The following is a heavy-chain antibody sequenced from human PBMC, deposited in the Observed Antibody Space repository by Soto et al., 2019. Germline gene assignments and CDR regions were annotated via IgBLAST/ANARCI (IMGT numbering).Heavy chain of an antibody. J-gene: IGHJ6*02. CDR1: GGTFSSYA. D-gene: IGHD1-26*01. Sequence: QVQLVQSGAEVKKPGSSVKVSCKASGGTFSSYAISWVRQAPGQGLEWMGGIIPIFGTANYAQKFQGRVTITAEEPTSTAYMELRSLRSDDTAVYYCARSCGSYYGGLERYYYYYYCMDVWGQGTTVTVSS. CDR3: ARSCGSYYGGLERYYYYYYCMDV. V-gene: IGHV1-69*01. CDR2: IIPIFGTA.